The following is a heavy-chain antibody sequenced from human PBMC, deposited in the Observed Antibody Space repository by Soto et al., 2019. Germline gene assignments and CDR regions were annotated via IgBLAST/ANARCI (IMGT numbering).Heavy chain of an antibody. Sequence: SVKVSCKASGCTFSSYAISWVRQAPGQGLEWMGGITPIFGTANYAQKFQGRVTITADESTSTAYMELSSLRSEDTAVYYCARGSKDIVVVVAAKGWFDPWGQGTLFPVSS. D-gene: IGHD2-15*01. CDR3: ARGSKDIVVVVAAKGWFDP. CDR2: ITPIFGTA. J-gene: IGHJ5*02. CDR1: GCTFSSYA. V-gene: IGHV1-69*13.